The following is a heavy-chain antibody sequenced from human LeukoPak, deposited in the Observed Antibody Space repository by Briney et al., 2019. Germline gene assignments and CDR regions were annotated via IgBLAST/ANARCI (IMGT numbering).Heavy chain of an antibody. D-gene: IGHD1-26*01. CDR2: IYPGDSDA. CDR3: ARRRDLYSGSYYPFDY. J-gene: IGHJ4*02. CDR1: GYSFTSYW. V-gene: IGHV5-51*01. Sequence: GESLKTSCKGSGYSFTSYWIGWVRRMPGKGLEWMGIIYPGDSDARYSPSFQGQVTISADKSISTAYLQWSSLKASDTAMYYCARRRDLYSGSYYPFDYWGQGTLVTVSS.